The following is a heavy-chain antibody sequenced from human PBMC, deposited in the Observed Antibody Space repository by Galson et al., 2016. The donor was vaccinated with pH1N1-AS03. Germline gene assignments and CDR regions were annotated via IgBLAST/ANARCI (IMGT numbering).Heavy chain of an antibody. CDR3: AGLVGGSLDY. Sequence: ETLSLTCTVSGDAIGSYYWSWIRQPAGKGLQWIGRVYNSGSTNYNPSLKSRVTMSVDISKNQFSLKLNSVTAADTAVYYCAGLVGGSLDYWGQGTLVTVSS. CDR2: VYNSGST. CDR1: GDAIGSYY. J-gene: IGHJ4*02. V-gene: IGHV4-4*07. D-gene: IGHD1-26*01.